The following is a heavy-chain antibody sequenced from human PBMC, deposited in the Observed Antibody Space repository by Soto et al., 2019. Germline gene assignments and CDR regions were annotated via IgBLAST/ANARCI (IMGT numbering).Heavy chain of an antibody. D-gene: IGHD3-10*01. V-gene: IGHV3-30-3*01. CDR3: ARDKLQGRGSGSYRPHYYYYYYGMDI. Sequence: SLRLSCAGSGFTFSSYAMHWVRQAPGKGLGWVAVISYDGSNKYYADSVKGRFTISRDNSKNTLYLQMNSLRAEDTAVYYCARDKLQGRGSGSYRPHYYYYYYGMDIWGQGTTVTVSS. J-gene: IGHJ6*02. CDR1: GFTFSSYA. CDR2: ISYDGSNK.